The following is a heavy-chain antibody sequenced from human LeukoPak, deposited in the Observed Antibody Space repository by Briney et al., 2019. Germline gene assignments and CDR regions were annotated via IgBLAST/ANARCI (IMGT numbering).Heavy chain of an antibody. CDR1: GFTFSSYW. J-gene: IGHJ5*02. D-gene: IGHD1-26*01. V-gene: IGHV3-74*01. Sequence: QPGGSLILSCAASGFTFSSYWMHWVRQAPGKGLSWVSRINGGGSTTTYADSVKGRFTISRDNAKNTLYLQMNSLRAEDTAIYYCAGSGDYRPFDPWGQGTLVTVSS. CDR2: INGGGSTT. CDR3: AGSGDYRPFDP.